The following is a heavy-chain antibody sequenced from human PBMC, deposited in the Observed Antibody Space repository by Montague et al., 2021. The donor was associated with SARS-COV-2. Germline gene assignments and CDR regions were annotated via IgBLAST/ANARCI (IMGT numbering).Heavy chain of an antibody. CDR3: AGEDPLSAFDY. Sequence: SLRLSCAASGFTFSSYAMHWVRQAPGKGLEWVAVISYDGSNKYYADSVKGRFTISRDNSKNTLYLQMNSLRAEDTAVYYCAGEDPLSAFDYWGQGTLVTVSS. J-gene: IGHJ4*02. V-gene: IGHV3-30-3*01. CDR2: ISYDGSNK. CDR1: GFTFSSYA. D-gene: IGHD3-16*02.